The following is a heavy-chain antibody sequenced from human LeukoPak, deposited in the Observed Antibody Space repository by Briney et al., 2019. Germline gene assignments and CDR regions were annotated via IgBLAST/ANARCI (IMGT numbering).Heavy chain of an antibody. CDR2: IYGNGDTT. Sequence: GGSLRLSCAASGFTFDDYTMHWVRQAPGKGLEWVSLIYGNGDTTYYADSVKGRFTISRDNAKNSLYLQMNSLRAEGTAVYYCARVVDDYGDPYYFDYWGQGTLVTVSS. J-gene: IGHJ4*02. V-gene: IGHV3-43*01. CDR3: ARVVDDYGDPYYFDY. CDR1: GFTFDDYT. D-gene: IGHD4-17*01.